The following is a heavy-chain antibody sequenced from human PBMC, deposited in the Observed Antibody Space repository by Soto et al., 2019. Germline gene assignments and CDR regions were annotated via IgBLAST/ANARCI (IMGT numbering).Heavy chain of an antibody. J-gene: IGHJ6*02. D-gene: IGHD2-2*01. CDR3: ARRYCSSATCPRNYYGMDV. V-gene: IGHV5-10-1*01. CDR1: GYSFTNYW. Sequence: GESLKISGKVSGYSFTNYWISWVRQMPGKGLEWMGRIDPIDSHTTYSPSFQGHVTISTDKSINTAYLQWSSLKASDTAMYYCARRYCSSATCPRNYYGMDVWGQGTTVTVSS. CDR2: IDPIDSHT.